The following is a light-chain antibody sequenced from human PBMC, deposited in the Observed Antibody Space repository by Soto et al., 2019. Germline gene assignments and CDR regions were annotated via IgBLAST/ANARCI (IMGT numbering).Light chain of an antibody. CDR2: GAS. V-gene: IGKV3-20*01. CDR1: QSVSSSY. J-gene: IGKJ4*01. Sequence: EIVLTQSPGTLSLSPGERATLSCRASQSVSSSYLAWYQQKPGQAPRLLIYGASSRATGIPDRFSGSGSGTDFTLTISRLEPEDFAVYYCQQYGSSTVFGGGTMVEIK. CDR3: QQYGSSTV.